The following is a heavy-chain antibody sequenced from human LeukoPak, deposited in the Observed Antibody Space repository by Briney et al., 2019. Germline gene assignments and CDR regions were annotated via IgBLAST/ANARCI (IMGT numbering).Heavy chain of an antibody. J-gene: IGHJ4*02. Sequence: ASVKVSCKASGYTFTSYGISWVRQAPGQGLEWMGWISAYNGNTNYAQKLQGRVTMTTDTSTSTAYVELRSLRSDDTAVYYCARDRRYFDWLSNSYFDYWGQGTLVTVSS. CDR3: ARDRRYFDWLSNSYFDY. CDR2: ISAYNGNT. V-gene: IGHV1-18*01. CDR1: GYTFTSYG. D-gene: IGHD3-9*01.